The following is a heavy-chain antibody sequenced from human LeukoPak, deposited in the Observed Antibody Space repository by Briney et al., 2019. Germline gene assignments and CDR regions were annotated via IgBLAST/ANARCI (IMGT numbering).Heavy chain of an antibody. V-gene: IGHV3-7*03. CDR3: AKTVSPHCSGGSCYFDY. Sequence: GGSLRLSCAASGFTFSSYWMSWVRQAPGKGLEWVANIKQDGSEKYYVDSVKGRFTISRDNAKKSLYLQMNSLRAEDTAVYYCAKTVSPHCSGGSCYFDYWGQGTLVTVSS. CDR1: GFTFSSYW. CDR2: IKQDGSEK. D-gene: IGHD2-15*01. J-gene: IGHJ4*02.